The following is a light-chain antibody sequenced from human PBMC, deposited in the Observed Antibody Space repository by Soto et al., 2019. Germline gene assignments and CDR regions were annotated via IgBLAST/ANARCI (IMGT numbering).Light chain of an antibody. CDR1: QSVSTF. CDR2: DAS. V-gene: IGKV3-11*01. Sequence: EIVLTQSPATLSLSPGERATLSWRSSQSVSTFLAWYQHKPGQAPRLLIYDASNRATGIPDRFRGSGSGTDFTLTISSLEPEDFALYYCQQGTDWPPGTFGQGTKVDIK. CDR3: QQGTDWPPGT. J-gene: IGKJ1*01.